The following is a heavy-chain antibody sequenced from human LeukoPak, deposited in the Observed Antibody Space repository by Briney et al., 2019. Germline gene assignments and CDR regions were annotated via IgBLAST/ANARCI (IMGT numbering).Heavy chain of an antibody. D-gene: IGHD3-3*01. Sequence: GGSLRLSCAASGFTFSSYAMNWVRQAPGKGLEWVANIKQDGSDKNYADSVKGRFTISRDNAKNSLSLQMNSLRAEDTAVYYCTTHYDFWSGHNDYWGQGTLVTVSS. CDR1: GFTFSSYA. CDR2: IKQDGSDK. CDR3: TTHYDFWSGHNDY. J-gene: IGHJ4*02. V-gene: IGHV3-7*03.